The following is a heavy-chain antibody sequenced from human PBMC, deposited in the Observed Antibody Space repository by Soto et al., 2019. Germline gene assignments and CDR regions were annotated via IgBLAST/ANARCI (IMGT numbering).Heavy chain of an antibody. D-gene: IGHD4-17*01. V-gene: IGHV1-18*01. J-gene: IGHJ6*03. CDR1: GYTFTSYD. Sequence: ASVKVSFKASGYTFTSYDISWVRQAPGQGLEWMGWISSSNGNTNYAQKLQGRVTMTTDTSTSTAYMELRSLRSDDTAVYYCARETNYYYYYMDVWGKGTTVTVSS. CDR2: ISSSNGNT. CDR3: ARETNYYYYYMDV.